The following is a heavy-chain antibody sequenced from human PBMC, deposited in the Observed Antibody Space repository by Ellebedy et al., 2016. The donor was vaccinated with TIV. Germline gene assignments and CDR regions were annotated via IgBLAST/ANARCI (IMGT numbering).Heavy chain of an antibody. CDR3: TRHGRSDHNSVQYSDY. Sequence: MPSETLFLTCTVSGGSISSNNHYWGWVRQPPGKGLEYIGSVYYTGSTYYHPSLKSRVTVSADTSKNQFSLTLISVTAADTAMYYCTRHGRSDHNSVQYSDYWGQGTLVTVSS. CDR2: VYYTGST. V-gene: IGHV4-39*01. J-gene: IGHJ4*02. CDR1: GGSISSNNHY. D-gene: IGHD2/OR15-2a*01.